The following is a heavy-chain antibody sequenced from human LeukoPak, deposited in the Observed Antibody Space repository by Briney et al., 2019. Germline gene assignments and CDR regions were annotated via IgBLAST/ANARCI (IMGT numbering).Heavy chain of an antibody. CDR3: ARDPYSTTWSAFDP. D-gene: IGHD6-13*01. CDR1: GFTFGAYW. CDR2: INQHGSEK. J-gene: IGHJ5*02. V-gene: IGHV3-7*01. Sequence: PGGSLRLSCAASGFTFGAYWMHWVRQAPGKGLEWVANINQHGSEKYYVGSVEGRFTISRDNAKNSLYLQMNSLRAEDTAVYYCARDPYSTTWSAFDPWGQGTLVTVSS.